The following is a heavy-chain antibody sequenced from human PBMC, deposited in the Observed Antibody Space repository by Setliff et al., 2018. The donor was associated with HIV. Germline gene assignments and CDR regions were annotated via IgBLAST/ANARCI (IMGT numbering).Heavy chain of an antibody. V-gene: IGHV3-30*02. J-gene: IGHJ4*02. CDR1: GFISSSYA. CDR3: AKDLLEAAAGIFDY. D-gene: IGHD6-13*01. Sequence: GGSLRLSCAASGFISSSYAMHWVRQAPGKGLEWMAVIWYDGSNKYYADSVKGRFTISRDNSKNTLYLQMNSLRAEDTAVYYCAKDLLEAAAGIFDYWGQGTLVTVSS. CDR2: IWYDGSNK.